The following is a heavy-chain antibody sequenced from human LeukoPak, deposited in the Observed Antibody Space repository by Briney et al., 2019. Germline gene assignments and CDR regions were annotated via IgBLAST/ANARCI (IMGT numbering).Heavy chain of an antibody. Sequence: GATVKISCKASGYTFTDYYMHWVQQAPGKGLEWMGRVDPEDGETIYAEKFQGRVTITADTSTDTAYMELSSLRSEDTAVYYCATGNGYGDYVDYDAFDIWGQGTMVTVSS. J-gene: IGHJ3*02. V-gene: IGHV1-69-2*01. CDR3: ATGNGYGDYVDYDAFDI. CDR2: VDPEDGET. CDR1: GYTFTDYY. D-gene: IGHD4-17*01.